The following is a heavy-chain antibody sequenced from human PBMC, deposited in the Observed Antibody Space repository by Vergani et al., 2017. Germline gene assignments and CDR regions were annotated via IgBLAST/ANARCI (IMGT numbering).Heavy chain of an antibody. D-gene: IGHD1-26*01. CDR1: GFTFNHYA. J-gene: IGHJ4*02. Sequence: EVQLLESGGDLVQPGGSLRLSCAASGFTFNHYAMNWVRQAPGKGLEWVSGISGSGGSTYYAGSVKGRFTISRDSSKNTLYLQMNSLSAGDTAVYYCARETYSGSYYFGYYYFDYWGQGTLVTVSS. CDR2: ISGSGGST. CDR3: ARETYSGSYYFGYYYFDY. V-gene: IGHV3-23*01.